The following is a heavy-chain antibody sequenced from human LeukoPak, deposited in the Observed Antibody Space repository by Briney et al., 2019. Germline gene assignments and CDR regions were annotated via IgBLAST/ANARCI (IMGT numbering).Heavy chain of an antibody. J-gene: IGHJ4*02. V-gene: IGHV3-30-3*01. Sequence: GSLRLSCAASGFTFSSYAMHWVRQAPGKGLEWVAVISYDGSNKYYADSVKGRFTISRDNSKNTLYLRMNSLRAEDTAVYYCARGPLGRYCSGGSCYPGGYWGQGTLVTVSS. CDR1: GFTFSSYA. CDR2: ISYDGSNK. D-gene: IGHD2-15*01. CDR3: ARGPLGRYCSGGSCYPGGY.